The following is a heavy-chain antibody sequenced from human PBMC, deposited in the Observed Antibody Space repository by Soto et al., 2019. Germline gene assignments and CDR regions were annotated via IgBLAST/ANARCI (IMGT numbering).Heavy chain of an antibody. CDR2: IYYSGST. Sequence: SETLSLTCTVSGGSISSGGYYWSWIRQHPGKGLEWIGYIYYSGSTYYNPSLKSRVTISVDTSKNQFSLKLSSVTAADTAVYYCARVRGMTADYGGIDYWGQGTLVTVSS. CDR1: GGSISSGGYY. D-gene: IGHD4-17*01. CDR3: ARVRGMTADYGGIDY. J-gene: IGHJ4*02. V-gene: IGHV4-31*03.